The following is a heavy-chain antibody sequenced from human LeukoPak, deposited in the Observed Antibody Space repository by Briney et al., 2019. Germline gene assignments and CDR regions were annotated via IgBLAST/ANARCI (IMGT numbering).Heavy chain of an antibody. CDR3: ASGRYRYGDNWFDP. Sequence: PGRSLRLSCAASGFTFSSYAMHWVRQAPGKGLEWVAVLSYDGSNKYYADSVKGRFTISRDNSKNTLYLQMNSLRAKDTAVYFCASGRYRYGDNWFDPWGQGTLVTVSS. CDR1: GFTFSSYA. D-gene: IGHD5-18*01. J-gene: IGHJ5*02. CDR2: LSYDGSNK. V-gene: IGHV3-30*04.